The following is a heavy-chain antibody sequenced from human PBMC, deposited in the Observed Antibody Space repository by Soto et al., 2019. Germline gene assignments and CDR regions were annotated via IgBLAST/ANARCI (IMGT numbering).Heavy chain of an antibody. CDR2: ISYDGSKK. Sequence: PGGSLRLSCAASGFTFSSYGMHWVRQAPGKGLEWVAVISYDGSKKYYADSVKGRFTISRDNSKNTLYLQMNSLRAEDTAVYYCAKDLWGVDPNYYGMDVWCQGTTFTVSS. CDR3: AKDLWGVDPNYYGMDV. CDR1: GFTFSSYG. J-gene: IGHJ6*02. D-gene: IGHD3-16*01. V-gene: IGHV3-30*18.